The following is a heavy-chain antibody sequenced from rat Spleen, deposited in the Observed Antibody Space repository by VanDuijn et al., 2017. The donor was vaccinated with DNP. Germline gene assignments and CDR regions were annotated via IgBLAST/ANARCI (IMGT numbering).Heavy chain of an antibody. Sequence: EVLLVESDGGLVQPGRSLKLSCAVSGFTFSDYYMAWVRQAPKKGLEWVATISYDSSSTYYSDSVKGRFSISRDNAKSTLYLQMDSLRSEDTATYYCARQAYTTDYYYVGGWIAYLGQGTLVTVSS. CDR2: ISYDSSST. CDR1: GFTFSDYY. CDR3: ARQAYTTDYYYVGGWIAY. D-gene: IGHD1-6*01. J-gene: IGHJ3*01. V-gene: IGHV5-7*01.